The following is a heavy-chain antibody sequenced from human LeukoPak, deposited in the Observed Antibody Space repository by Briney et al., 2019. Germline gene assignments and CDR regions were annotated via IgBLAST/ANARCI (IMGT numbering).Heavy chain of an antibody. CDR3: STGYSYPTVFDY. CDR1: GDSISSVNYY. CDR2: IYTSGNT. V-gene: IGHV4-61*02. J-gene: IGHJ4*02. D-gene: IGHD5-18*01. Sequence: SQTLSLTCTVSGDSISSVNYYWSWIRQPAGKGLEWIGRIYTSGNTNYNPSLKSRITVSVDTSKNQFSLKLRSVTAADTAVYYCSTGYSYPTVFDYWGQRTLVTVSS.